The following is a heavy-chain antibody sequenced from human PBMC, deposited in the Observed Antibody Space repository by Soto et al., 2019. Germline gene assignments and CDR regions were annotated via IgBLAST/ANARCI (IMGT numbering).Heavy chain of an antibody. J-gene: IGHJ6*02. V-gene: IGHV1-69*10. D-gene: IGHD2-2*01. CDR1: GGTFSSYA. Sequence: SVKVSCKASGGTFSSYAISWVRQAPRQGLEWMGGIIPMLGTANYAQKFQGRVTITADKSTSTAYMELSSLRSEDTAVYYCARDRPIAVVPAAQTPRDYYNYGMDVWGQGTTVTVSS. CDR2: IIPMLGTA. CDR3: ARDRPIAVVPAAQTPRDYYNYGMDV.